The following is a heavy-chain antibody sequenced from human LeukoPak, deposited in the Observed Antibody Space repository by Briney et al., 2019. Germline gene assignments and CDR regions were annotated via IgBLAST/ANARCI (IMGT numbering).Heavy chain of an antibody. Sequence: SETLSLTCTVSGGSISSYYWSWIRQPAGKGLEWIGRIYTSGSTNYNPSLKSRVTMSVDTSKNQFSLKLSSVTAADTAVYYCAREAGDYGSGWFDPWGQGTLVTVSS. V-gene: IGHV4-4*07. CDR3: AREAGDYGSGWFDP. D-gene: IGHD4-17*01. J-gene: IGHJ5*02. CDR2: IYTSGST. CDR1: GGSISSYY.